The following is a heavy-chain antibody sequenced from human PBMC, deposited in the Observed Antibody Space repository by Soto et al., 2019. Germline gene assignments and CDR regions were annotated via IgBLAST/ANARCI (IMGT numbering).Heavy chain of an antibody. V-gene: IGHV3-23*01. CDR3: AKVEVAVGASWRTDWYFDL. J-gene: IGHJ2*01. CDR2: ITASGGST. CDR1: GFTFSSYA. Sequence: GGSLRLSCAASGFTFSSYAMSWVRQAPGEGLECVSAITASGGSTYYADSVKGRFTVSRDNSKNTLSLQMNSLRADDTAVYYCAKVEVAVGASWRTDWYFDLWGRGTLVTVSS. D-gene: IGHD1-26*01.